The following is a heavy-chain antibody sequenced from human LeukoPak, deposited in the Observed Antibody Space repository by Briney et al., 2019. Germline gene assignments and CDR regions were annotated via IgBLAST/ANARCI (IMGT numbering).Heavy chain of an antibody. J-gene: IGHJ4*02. CDR1: GYTFGSYG. CDR2: ISAYNGDT. V-gene: IGHV1-18*01. Sequence: ASAKVSCKASGYTFGSYGITWVRQAPGQGLEWMGWISAYNGDTSYAQKFQVRVTMTTDTSTTTAYMELRSLRSDDTAVYYCARDGAYHDSSGSYYGVGDDFWGQGTLVAVSS. D-gene: IGHD3-22*01. CDR3: ARDGAYHDSSGSYYGVGDDF.